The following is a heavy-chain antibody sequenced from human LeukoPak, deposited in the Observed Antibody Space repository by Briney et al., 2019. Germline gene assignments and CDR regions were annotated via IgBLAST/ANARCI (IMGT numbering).Heavy chain of an antibody. CDR2: IYYSGST. D-gene: IGHD3-22*01. Sequence: SQTLSLTCTVSGGSISSGGYYWSWIRQHPGKGLEWIGYIYYSGSTYYKPSLKSRVTISVDTSKNQFSLKLSSVTAADTAVYYCARAQYYYDSSGYYPYYFDYWGQGTLVTVSS. CDR3: ARAQYYYDSSGYYPYYFDY. J-gene: IGHJ4*02. CDR1: GGSISSGGYY. V-gene: IGHV4-31*03.